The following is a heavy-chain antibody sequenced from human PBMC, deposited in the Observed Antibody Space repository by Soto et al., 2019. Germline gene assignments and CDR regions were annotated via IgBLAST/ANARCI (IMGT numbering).Heavy chain of an antibody. J-gene: IGHJ6*02. CDR1: GFSFTSYW. V-gene: IGHV5-10-1*01. CDR2: IDPSDSYT. Sequence: PGESLNLSCKGSGFSFTSYWIRWVRQVAGKGLEWMGRIDPSDSYTNYSPSFQGHVTISADKSISTAYLQWSSLKASDTAMYYCARLMYDFWSGYRPSYGMDVWGQGTTVTVSS. D-gene: IGHD3-3*01. CDR3: ARLMYDFWSGYRPSYGMDV.